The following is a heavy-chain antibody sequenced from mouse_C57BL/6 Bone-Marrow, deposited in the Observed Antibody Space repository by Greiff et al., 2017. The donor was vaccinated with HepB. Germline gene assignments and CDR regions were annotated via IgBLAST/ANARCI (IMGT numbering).Heavy chain of an antibody. Sequence: EVQLQQSGPGLVKPSQTVFLTCTVTGISITTGNYRWSWIRQFPGNKLEWIGYIYYRGTITYNPSLTSRTTITRDTPKNQFFLEMNSLTAEDTATYYCAREIDSSGYVLWGQGTTLTVSS. J-gene: IGHJ2*01. CDR2: IYYRGTI. D-gene: IGHD3-2*02. CDR1: GISITTGNYR. CDR3: AREIDSSGYVL. V-gene: IGHV3-5*01.